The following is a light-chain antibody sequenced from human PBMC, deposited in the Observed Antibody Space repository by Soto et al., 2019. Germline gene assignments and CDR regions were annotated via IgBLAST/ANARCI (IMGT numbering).Light chain of an antibody. J-gene: IGKJ2*01. Sequence: IQVTQSPSFLSASVGDTITITCRTSQGIVNYLDWYQHKSGKPPKILLFDTSSLARGVPPRFTDSGSGSLFTLPIDSLQPEDFATYYCQQSYNPPYTFGQGT. CDR1: QGIVNY. CDR3: QQSYNPPYT. V-gene: IGKV1-39*01. CDR2: DTS.